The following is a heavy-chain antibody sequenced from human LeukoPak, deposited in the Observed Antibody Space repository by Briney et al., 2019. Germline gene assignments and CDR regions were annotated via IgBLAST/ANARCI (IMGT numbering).Heavy chain of an antibody. Sequence: ASVKVSCKASGYTFTSYHMHWVRQAPGQGLEWMGLINLSGGSTTYAQRFQGRVTLTRDTSTSTVYMELSSLRSEDTAVYYCARGAGYNYPYYFDYWGQGTLVTVSS. D-gene: IGHD5-24*01. CDR2: INLSGGST. V-gene: IGHV1-46*01. CDR1: GYTFTSYH. J-gene: IGHJ4*02. CDR3: ARGAGYNYPYYFDY.